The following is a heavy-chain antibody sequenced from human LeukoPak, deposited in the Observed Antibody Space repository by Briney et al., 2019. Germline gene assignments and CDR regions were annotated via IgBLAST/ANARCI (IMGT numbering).Heavy chain of an antibody. Sequence: GASVKVSCKASGYTFTSYDINWVRQATGQGLEWMGWMNPNSGNTGYAQKFQGRVTMTRDMSTSTDYMELSSLRSEDTAIYYCAGDNSVGDNAWWFDPWGQGTLVTVSS. D-gene: IGHD1-26*01. J-gene: IGHJ5*02. CDR2: MNPNSGNT. V-gene: IGHV1-8*01. CDR3: AGDNSVGDNAWWFDP. CDR1: GYTFTSYD.